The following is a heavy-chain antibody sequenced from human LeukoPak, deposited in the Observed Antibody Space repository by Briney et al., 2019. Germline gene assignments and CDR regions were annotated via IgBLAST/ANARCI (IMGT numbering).Heavy chain of an antibody. J-gene: IGHJ6*03. V-gene: IGHV1-69*13. CDR2: VIPIFGTA. CDR3: ARGPLYYDILTGYSDGYYYMDV. CDR1: GGTFSSYA. D-gene: IGHD3-9*01. Sequence: SVRVSCKASGGTFSSYAISWVRQAPGQGLEWMGGVIPIFGTANYAQKFQGRVTITADESTSTAYMELSSLRSEDTAVYYCARGPLYYDILTGYSDGYYYMDVWGKGTTVTVSS.